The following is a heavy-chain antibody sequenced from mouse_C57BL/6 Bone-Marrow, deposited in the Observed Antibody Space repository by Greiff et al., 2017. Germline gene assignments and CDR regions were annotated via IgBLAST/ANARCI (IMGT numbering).Heavy chain of an antibody. Sequence: VQLQESGAELVKPGASVKLSCKASGYTFTEYTIHWVKKRSGQGLEWIGWFYPGSGSIKYNEKFKDKATLTADKSSSTVYMELSRLTSEDSAVYFCARHEDDYDGYDYAMDYWGQGTSVTVSS. V-gene: IGHV1-62-2*01. CDR3: ARHEDDYDGYDYAMDY. J-gene: IGHJ4*01. CDR1: GYTFTEYT. D-gene: IGHD2-3*01. CDR2: FYPGSGSI.